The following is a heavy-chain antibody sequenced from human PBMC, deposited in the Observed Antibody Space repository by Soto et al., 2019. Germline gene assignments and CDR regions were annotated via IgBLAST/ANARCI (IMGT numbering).Heavy chain of an antibody. Sequence: EVQLLESGGGLVQPGGSLRLSCEASGFTFSSYAMSWVRQAPGKGLEWGSAISGSGGSTYYADSVKGRFTISRDNSKNTLYLQMNSLRAEDTAVYYCAKLYDFWSGYRSYYYGMDVWGQGTTVTVSS. J-gene: IGHJ6*02. CDR3: AKLYDFWSGYRSYYYGMDV. CDR2: ISGSGGST. CDR1: GFTFSSYA. D-gene: IGHD3-3*01. V-gene: IGHV3-23*01.